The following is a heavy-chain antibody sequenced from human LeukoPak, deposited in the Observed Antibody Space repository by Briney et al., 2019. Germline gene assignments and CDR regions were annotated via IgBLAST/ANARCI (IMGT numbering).Heavy chain of an antibody. Sequence: TGGSLRLSCAASGFTFSDYYMSWIRQAPGKGLEWVSYISSSSSYTNYADSVKGRFTISRDNAKNSLYLQMDSLRAEDTAVYYCAKDPGGRNDAFDIWGQGTMVTVSS. CDR1: GFTFSDYY. V-gene: IGHV3-11*05. D-gene: IGHD3-16*01. CDR2: ISSSSSYT. CDR3: AKDPGGRNDAFDI. J-gene: IGHJ3*02.